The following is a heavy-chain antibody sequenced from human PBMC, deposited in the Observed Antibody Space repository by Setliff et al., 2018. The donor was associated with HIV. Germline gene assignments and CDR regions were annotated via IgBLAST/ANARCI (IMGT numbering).Heavy chain of an antibody. CDR1: GYTFPNYG. Sequence: SVKVSCKASGYTFPNYGINWVRQAPGQGLDWMGRIIPILGVANYAQRFQGKVTITADKSTSTAYMELTSLRFDDTAMYYCVRGVQSPPHYSYYYMDVWGEGTMVTVSS. CDR3: VRGVQSPPHYSYYYMDV. D-gene: IGHD3-3*01. J-gene: IGHJ6*03. CDR2: IIPILGVA. V-gene: IGHV1-69*04.